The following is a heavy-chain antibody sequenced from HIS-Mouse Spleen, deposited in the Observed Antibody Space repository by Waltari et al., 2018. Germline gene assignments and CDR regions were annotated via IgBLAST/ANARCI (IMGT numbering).Heavy chain of an antibody. CDR2: ISSSSYI. Sequence: EVQLVESGGGLVKPGGSLRLSCAASGFTFSSYSMNWVRQAPGKGLEWVSSISSSSYIYYADSVKGRFTISRDNAKNSLYLQMNSLRAEDTAVYYCARRTGEGGAFDIWGQGTMVTVSS. CDR3: ARRTGEGGAFDI. D-gene: IGHD7-27*01. V-gene: IGHV3-21*01. CDR1: GFTFSSYS. J-gene: IGHJ3*02.